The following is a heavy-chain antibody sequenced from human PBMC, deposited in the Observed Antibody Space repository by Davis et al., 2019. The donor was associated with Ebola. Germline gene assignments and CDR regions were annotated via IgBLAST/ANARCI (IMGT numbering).Heavy chain of an antibody. CDR2: INHSGST. CDR1: GFTFSSYW. CDR3: ARGLGYCSGGSCYFPPFDY. Sequence: ESLKISCAASGFTFSSYWMSWVRQAPGKGLEWIGEINHSGSTNYNPSLKSRVTISVDTSKNQFSLKLSSVTAADTAVYYCARGLGYCSGGSCYFPPFDYWGQGTLVTVSS. J-gene: IGHJ4*02. D-gene: IGHD2-15*01. V-gene: IGHV4-34*01.